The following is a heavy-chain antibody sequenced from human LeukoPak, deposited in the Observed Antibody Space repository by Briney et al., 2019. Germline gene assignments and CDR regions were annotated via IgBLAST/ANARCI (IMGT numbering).Heavy chain of an antibody. Sequence: GGSLRLSCAASGFTFSSYAMHWVRQAPGKGLEWVAVISYDGSNKYYADSVKGRFTISRDNSKNTLYLQMNSLRAEDTAVYYCARGVPYASWSGPHYSDYWGQGTLVTVSS. D-gene: IGHD3-3*01. CDR1: GFTFSSYA. CDR2: ISYDGSNK. V-gene: IGHV3-30-3*01. J-gene: IGHJ4*02. CDR3: ARGVPYASWSGPHYSDY.